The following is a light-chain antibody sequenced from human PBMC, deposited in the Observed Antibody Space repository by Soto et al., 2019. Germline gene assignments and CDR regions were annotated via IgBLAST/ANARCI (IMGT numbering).Light chain of an antibody. CDR2: EGS. J-gene: IGLJ1*01. CDR1: SSDVGSYNL. CDR3: CSYAGSSTYV. V-gene: IGLV2-23*01. Sequence: ALTQPASVSGSPGQSITISCAGTSSDVGSYNLVSWYQQHPGKAPKFMIYEGSKRPSGVSNRFSGSKSGNTASLTISGLQAEDEADYYCCSYAGSSTYVFGTGTKVTVL.